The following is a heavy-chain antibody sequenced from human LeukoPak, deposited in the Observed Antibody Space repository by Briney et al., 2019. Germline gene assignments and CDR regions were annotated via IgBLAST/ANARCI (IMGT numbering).Heavy chain of an antibody. D-gene: IGHD5-18*01. CDR2: INHSGST. Sequence: SETLSLTCAVYGGSFSGYYWSWIRQPPGKGLEWIGEINHSGSTNYNPSLKSRVTISVDTSKNQFSLKLSSVTAADTAVYYCARGRGSYGYVRTYYFDYWGQGTLVTVSS. J-gene: IGHJ4*02. CDR3: ARGRGSYGYVRTYYFDY. CDR1: GGSFSGYY. V-gene: IGHV4-34*01.